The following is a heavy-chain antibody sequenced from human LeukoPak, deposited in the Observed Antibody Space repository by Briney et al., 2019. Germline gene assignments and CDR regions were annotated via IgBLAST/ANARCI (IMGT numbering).Heavy chain of an antibody. CDR2: IYPDDSDT. D-gene: IGHD6-25*01. J-gene: IGHJ6*02. CDR1: GYNFDNYW. V-gene: IGHV5-51*01. CDR3: ARLAGATYSNYAMDV. Sequence: GESLKISCKGSGYNFDNYWIGWVRPMAGKGLEWMGIIYPDDSDTRYSPSFQGQVTLSADKSINTVYLQWNSLKASGSGIYYCARLAGATYSNYAMDVWGQGTTVTVSS.